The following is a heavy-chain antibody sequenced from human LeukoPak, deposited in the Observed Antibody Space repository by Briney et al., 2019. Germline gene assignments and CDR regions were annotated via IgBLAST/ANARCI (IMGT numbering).Heavy chain of an antibody. CDR3: GGGDGHNHGDY. D-gene: IGHD5-24*01. J-gene: IGHJ4*02. CDR1: GFTVSNNF. V-gene: IGHV3-53*01. CDR2: IYRGGTI. Sequence: PGGSLRLSCAASGFTVSNNFMSWVRQAPGKGLGWVSVIYRGGTIYYADSVRGRFTISRDNSKNTLYLQMNSLRAEDTAVYYCGGGDGHNHGDYWGQGTLVTVSS.